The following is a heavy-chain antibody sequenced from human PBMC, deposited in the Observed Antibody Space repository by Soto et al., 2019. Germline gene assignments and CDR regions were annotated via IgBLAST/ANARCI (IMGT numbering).Heavy chain of an antibody. D-gene: IGHD3-10*01. V-gene: IGHV4-39*01. CDR1: GGSISSSSYY. Sequence: QLQLQESGPGLVKPSETLSLTCTVSGGSISSSSYYWGWIRQPPGKGLEWIGSIYYSGSTYYNPSLKSRVTISVDTSKNPFSLKLSSVTAADTAVYYCARVTRTDRRPRYYYGSGSYYPCYGMDVWGQGTTVTVSS. J-gene: IGHJ6*02. CDR3: ARVTRTDRRPRYYYGSGSYYPCYGMDV. CDR2: IYYSGST.